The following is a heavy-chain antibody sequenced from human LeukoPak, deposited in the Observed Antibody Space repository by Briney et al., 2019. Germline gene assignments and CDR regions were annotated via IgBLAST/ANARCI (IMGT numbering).Heavy chain of an antibody. Sequence: SETLSLTCAVFGASFSGYYWSWIRQPPGKGLEWIGYIYYSGSTNYNPSVTSPVTISVNTSKIQFSPKLSSVTAADTAVYDCARDSSRGWFDYWGQGTLVTVSS. CDR2: IYYSGST. CDR1: GASFSGYY. CDR3: ARDSSRGWFDY. D-gene: IGHD2-15*01. J-gene: IGHJ4*02. V-gene: IGHV4-59*01.